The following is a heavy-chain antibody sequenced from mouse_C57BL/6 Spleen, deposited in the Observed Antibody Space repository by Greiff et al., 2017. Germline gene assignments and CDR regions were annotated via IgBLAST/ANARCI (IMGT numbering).Heavy chain of an antibody. Sequence: VQLKESGPELVKPGASVKISCKASGYAFSSSWMNWVKQRPGKGLEWIGRIYPGDGDTNYNGKFKGKATLTADKSSSTAYMQLSSLTSEDSAVYFCARSYYYEGFAYWGQGTLVTVSA. V-gene: IGHV1-82*01. CDR1: GYAFSSSW. CDR2: IYPGDGDT. CDR3: ARSYYYEGFAY. D-gene: IGHD1-1*01. J-gene: IGHJ3*01.